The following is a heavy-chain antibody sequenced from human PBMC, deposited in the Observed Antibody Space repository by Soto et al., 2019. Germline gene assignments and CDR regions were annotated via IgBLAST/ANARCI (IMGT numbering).Heavy chain of an antibody. D-gene: IGHD3-16*02. CDR1: RFTFSSYE. Sequence: SLRLSCAASRFTFSSYEMNWVRQAAGKGLEWVSYISSSGSTIYYADSVKGRFTISRDNAKNSLYLQMNSLRAEDTAVYYCARQYDYVWGSYRFSWFDPWGQATLVTVPS. J-gene: IGHJ5*02. V-gene: IGHV3-48*03. CDR2: ISSSGSTI. CDR3: ARQYDYVWGSYRFSWFDP.